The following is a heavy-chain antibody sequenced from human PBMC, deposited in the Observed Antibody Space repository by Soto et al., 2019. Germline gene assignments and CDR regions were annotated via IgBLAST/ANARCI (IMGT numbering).Heavy chain of an antibody. V-gene: IGHV3-23*01. CDR1: GFTFSVLA. CDR3: AKDATRTSGWYYFDY. CDR2: IDYTGGTT. J-gene: IGHJ4*02. Sequence: LRLSCAASGFTFSVLAMGWVRQAPGKGLEWVSVIDYTGGTTYYTDSVKGRFIISRDNSKKILYLQMNSLRTEDTAIYYCAKDATRTSGWYYFDYWGRGALVTVSS. D-gene: IGHD6-19*01.